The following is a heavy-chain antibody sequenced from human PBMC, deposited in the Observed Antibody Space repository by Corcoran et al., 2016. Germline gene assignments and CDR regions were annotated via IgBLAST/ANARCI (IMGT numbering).Heavy chain of an antibody. D-gene: IGHD4-4*01. Sequence: QVTLKESGPALVKPTQTLTVTCTSSGYSLSTRGVRTSWIRQPPGKALEWLARIDWNDDKFYSTSLRTRLSVSKDTSKNQVVLTMTNMDPVDTATYFCARTTAGSNFDYWGQGTPVTVSS. V-gene: IGHV2-70D*14. J-gene: IGHJ4*02. CDR1: GYSLSTRGVR. CDR3: ARTTAGSNFDY. CDR2: IDWNDDK.